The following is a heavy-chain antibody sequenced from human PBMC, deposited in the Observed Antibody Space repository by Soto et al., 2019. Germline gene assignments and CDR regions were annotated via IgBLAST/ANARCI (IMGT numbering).Heavy chain of an antibody. V-gene: IGHV6-1*01. CDR1: GDSVSSNSAA. D-gene: IGHD1-26*01. Sequence: SQTLSLTCAISGDSVSSNSAAWNWIRQSPSRGLEWLRRTYYRSKWYNDYAVSVKSRITINPDTSKNQFSLQLNSVTPEDTAVYYCARDLKWEPYYYYGMDVWGQETTVTVSS. CDR2: TYYRSKWYN. CDR3: ARDLKWEPYYYYGMDV. J-gene: IGHJ6*02.